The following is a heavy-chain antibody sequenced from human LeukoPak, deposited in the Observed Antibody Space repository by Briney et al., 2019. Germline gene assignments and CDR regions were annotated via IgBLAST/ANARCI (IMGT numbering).Heavy chain of an antibody. CDR3: AKGAPHCGGDCYSNTKKFYFDY. D-gene: IGHD2-21*02. Sequence: PGGSLRLSCAASGFTFSSYGMSWVRQAPGKGPEWVSTISGSGVGTYYADSVKGRFTISRDNSKNTLYLQMNSLRAEDTAVYYCAKGAPHCGGDCYSNTKKFYFDYWGQGTLVTVSS. V-gene: IGHV3-23*01. CDR2: ISGSGVGT. CDR1: GFTFSSYG. J-gene: IGHJ4*02.